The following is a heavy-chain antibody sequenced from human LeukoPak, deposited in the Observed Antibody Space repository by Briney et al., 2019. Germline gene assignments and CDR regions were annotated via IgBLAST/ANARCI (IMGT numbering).Heavy chain of an antibody. J-gene: IGHJ4*02. Sequence: SETLSLTCTVSGGSISSSNYYWGWIRQPPGKGLEWIGSIYYTGSTYYNPSLKSRVTISVDASKNQFSLKLNSVTAADTAMYYCARQGFLWFGEFLSRVPPIDYWGQGILLTVSS. D-gene: IGHD3-10*01. V-gene: IGHV4-39*01. CDR3: ARQGFLWFGEFLSRVPPIDY. CDR1: GGSISSSNYY. CDR2: IYYTGST.